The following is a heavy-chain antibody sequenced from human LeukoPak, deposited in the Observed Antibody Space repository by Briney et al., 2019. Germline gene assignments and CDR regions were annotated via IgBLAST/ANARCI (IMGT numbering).Heavy chain of an antibody. J-gene: IGHJ5*02. Sequence: GGSLRLSCAASGFTFSNYAMHWVRQAPGKGLEWVAVISYDGSNKYYADSVKGRFTISRDNSKNTLYLQMNGLRAEDTAVYYCARRAGGLARNNWFDPWGQGTLVTVSS. CDR3: ARRAGGLARNNWFDP. CDR2: ISYDGSNK. CDR1: GFTFSNYA. D-gene: IGHD3-16*01. V-gene: IGHV3-30*14.